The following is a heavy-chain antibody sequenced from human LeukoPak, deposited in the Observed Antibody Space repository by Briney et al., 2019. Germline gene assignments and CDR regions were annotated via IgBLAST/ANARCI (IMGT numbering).Heavy chain of an antibody. CDR3: AKDLEGDYYENYDAFDI. CDR1: GFTFSSYA. V-gene: IGHV3-23*01. J-gene: IGHJ3*02. Sequence: GGSLRLSCAASGFTFSSYAMSWVRQAPGKGLEWVSAISGSGGSTYFADSVKGRFTISRDNSKNTLYLQMNSLRAEDTAVYYCAKDLEGDYYENYDAFDIWGQGTMVTVSS. CDR2: ISGSGGST. D-gene: IGHD1-26*01.